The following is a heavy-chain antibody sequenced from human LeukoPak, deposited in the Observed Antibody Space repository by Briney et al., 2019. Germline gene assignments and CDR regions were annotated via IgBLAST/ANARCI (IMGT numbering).Heavy chain of an antibody. CDR1: GFTFSSYW. J-gene: IGHJ6*03. V-gene: IGHV3-7*01. Sequence: GGSLRLSCAASGFTFSSYWMSWVRQAPGKGLEWVANIKQDGSEKYYVDSVKGRFTISRDNAKNSLYLQVNSLRAEDTAVYYCARRGSGDYAPLNYYYYMDVWGKGTTVSVSS. D-gene: IGHD4-17*01. CDR3: ARRGSGDYAPLNYYYYMDV. CDR2: IKQDGSEK.